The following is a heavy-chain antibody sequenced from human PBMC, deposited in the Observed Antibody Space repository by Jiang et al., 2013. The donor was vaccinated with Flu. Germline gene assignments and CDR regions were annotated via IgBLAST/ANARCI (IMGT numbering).Heavy chain of an antibody. J-gene: IGHJ2*01. D-gene: IGHD6-13*01. CDR1: GYSFTSYW. CDR2: IYPGDSDT. CDR3: ARRGHSSSSWYDDWYFDL. Sequence: EVKKPGESLKISCKGSGYSFTSYWIGWVRQMPGKGLEWMGIIYPGDSDTRYSPSFQGQVTISADKSISTAYLQWSSLKASDTAMYYCARRGHSSSSWYDDWYFDLWGRGTLVTVSS. V-gene: IGHV5-51*03.